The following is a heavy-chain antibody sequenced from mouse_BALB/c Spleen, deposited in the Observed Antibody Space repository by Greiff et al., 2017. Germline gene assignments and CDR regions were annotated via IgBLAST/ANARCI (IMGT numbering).Heavy chain of an antibody. J-gene: IGHJ3*01. CDR2: ISYSGRT. D-gene: IGHD1-2*01. V-gene: IGHV3-2*02. Sequence: EVQLQQSGPGLVKPSQSLSLTCTVTGYSITSDYAWNWIRQFPGNKLEWMGYISYSGRTSYNPSLKSRISITRDTSKNQFFLQLNSVTTEDTATYYCARRTTATAWFAYWGQGTLVTVSA. CDR3: ARRTTATAWFAY. CDR1: GYSITSDYA.